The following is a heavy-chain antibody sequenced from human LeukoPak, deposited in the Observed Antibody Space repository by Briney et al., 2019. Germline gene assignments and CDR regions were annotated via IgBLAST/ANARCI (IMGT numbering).Heavy chain of an antibody. CDR3: ARDNVGATPFDY. D-gene: IGHD1-26*01. J-gene: IGHJ4*02. CDR2: IRSKAYGGTT. V-gene: IGHV3-49*03. Sequence: GGSLRLSCTASGFTFGDYAMSWFRQAPGKGLEWVGFIRSKAYGGTTEYAASVKGRFTISRDDSKSIAYLQMNSLKTEDTAVYYCARDNVGATPFDYWGQGTLVTVSS. CDR1: GFTFGDYA.